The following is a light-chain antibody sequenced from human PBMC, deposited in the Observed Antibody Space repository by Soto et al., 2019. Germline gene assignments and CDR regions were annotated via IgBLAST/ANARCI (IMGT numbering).Light chain of an antibody. Sequence: EIVMTQSPATLSVSPGERATLSCRASQSVGSNLAWYPQKPCQAPMLLIYGASTRATGIPARFSGSGSGTEFTLTISSLQSEDFAIYFCQQYNNWPPDRTFGQGTKVEIK. V-gene: IGKV3-15*01. J-gene: IGKJ1*01. CDR2: GAS. CDR1: QSVGSN. CDR3: QQYNNWPPDRT.